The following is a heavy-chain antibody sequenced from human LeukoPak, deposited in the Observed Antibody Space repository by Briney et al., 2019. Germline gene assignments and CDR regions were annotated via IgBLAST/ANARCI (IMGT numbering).Heavy chain of an antibody. D-gene: IGHD3-3*01. CDR2: IWYDGSNK. Sequence: GGSLRLSCAASGFTFSSYGMHWVRQAPGKGLEWVAVIWYDGSNKYYADSVKGRFTISRDNSKNTLYLQMNSLRAEDTAVYYCARGSEHATYYDFWSGYEDYYYGMDVWGQGTTVTVSS. J-gene: IGHJ6*02. CDR1: GFTFSSYG. V-gene: IGHV3-33*01. CDR3: ARGSEHATYYDFWSGYEDYYYGMDV.